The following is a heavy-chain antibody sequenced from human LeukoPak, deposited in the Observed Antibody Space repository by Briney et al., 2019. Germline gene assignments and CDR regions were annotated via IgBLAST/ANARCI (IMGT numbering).Heavy chain of an antibody. CDR2: VNARGYST. Sequence: GGSLRLSCAASGFTYSSYAMSWARQAPGKGLEWVSAVNARGYSTYYADSVKGRFTISRDNSKNTVFLQMSSLRVEDTAVYYCAKDRTIFGVVPMDVWGKGTTVTVSS. J-gene: IGHJ6*04. CDR1: GFTYSSYA. D-gene: IGHD3-3*01. CDR3: AKDRTIFGVVPMDV. V-gene: IGHV3-23*01.